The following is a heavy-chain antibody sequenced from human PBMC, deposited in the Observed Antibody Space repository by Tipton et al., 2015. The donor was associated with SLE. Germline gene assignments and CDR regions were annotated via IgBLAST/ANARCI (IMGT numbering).Heavy chain of an antibody. J-gene: IGHJ6*03. CDR2: VYYDGST. CDR3: ARESFTNDFYYYMDV. D-gene: IGHD2-8*01. CDR1: GGSIGSYY. Sequence: TLSLTCTDSGGSIGSYYWSWIRQPPGKGLEWIGYVYYDGSTKYSPSLKSRVTISLGPSSNEFSLKLNSVTAADTAVYYCARESFTNDFYYYMDVWGKGATVTVSS. V-gene: IGHV4-59*12.